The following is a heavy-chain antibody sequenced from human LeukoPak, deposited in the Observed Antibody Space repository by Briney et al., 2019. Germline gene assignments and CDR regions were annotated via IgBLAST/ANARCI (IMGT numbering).Heavy chain of an antibody. D-gene: IGHD5-18*01. CDR3: AKDLLSYNTAMATDFDY. J-gene: IGHJ4*02. V-gene: IGHV3-21*01. Sequence: GGSLRLSCAASGFTFATDSMNWVRQAPGKGLEWVSSISSSSYHIYYADSVKGRFTISRDNAKNSLYLQMNSLRAEDTAVYYCAKDLLSYNTAMATDFDYWGQGTLVTVSS. CDR2: ISSSSYHI. CDR1: GFTFATDS.